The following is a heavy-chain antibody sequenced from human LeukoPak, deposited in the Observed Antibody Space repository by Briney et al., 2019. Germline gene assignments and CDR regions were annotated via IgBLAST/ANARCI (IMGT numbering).Heavy chain of an antibody. J-gene: IGHJ6*03. CDR3: KAMIVVVVNYYMDV. Sequence: QPGGSLRLSCAASGFTFSGSAMHWVRQASGKGLEWVGRIRSKANSYATAYAASVKGRFTISRDDSKNTAYLQMNSLKTEDMAVYYCKAMIVVVVNYYMDVWGKGTTVTVSS. V-gene: IGHV3-73*01. D-gene: IGHD3-22*01. CDR1: GFTFSGSA. CDR2: IRSKANSYAT.